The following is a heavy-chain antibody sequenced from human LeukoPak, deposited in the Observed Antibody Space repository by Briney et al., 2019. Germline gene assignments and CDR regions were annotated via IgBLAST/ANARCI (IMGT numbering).Heavy chain of an antibody. V-gene: IGHV4-59*01. J-gene: IGHJ6*04. CDR3: AAQEDYYGSGSPYYYGMDV. CDR1: GGSISSYY. Sequence: PSETLSLTCTVSGGSISSYYWSWIRQPPGKGLEWVGYIYYIGSTNYNPSLKSRVTMSVDTSRNQFSLKLSSVTAADTAVYYCAAQEDYYGSGSPYYYGMDVWGKGTTVTVSS. CDR2: IYYIGST. D-gene: IGHD3-10*01.